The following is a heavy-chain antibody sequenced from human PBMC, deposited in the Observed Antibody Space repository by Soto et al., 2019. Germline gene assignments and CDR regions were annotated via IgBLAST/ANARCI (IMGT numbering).Heavy chain of an antibody. CDR3: ASCAVSTSCYTLDY. D-gene: IGHD2-2*02. V-gene: IGHV3-7*01. J-gene: IGHJ4*02. CDR1: GFTLSSYW. Sequence: PGGSLRLSCAVSGFTLSSYWMSWVRQAPGKGLEWVANIKQDGSEKYYVDSVKGRFTISRDNAKNSLYLQMNSLRAEDTAVYYCASCAVSTSCYTLDYWGQGTLVTVS. CDR2: IKQDGSEK.